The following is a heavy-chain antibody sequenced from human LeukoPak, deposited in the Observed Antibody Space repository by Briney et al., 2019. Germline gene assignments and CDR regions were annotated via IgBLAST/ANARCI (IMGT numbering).Heavy chain of an antibody. Sequence: SSQTLSLTCTVSGGSISSGGYYWSWIRQPPGKGLEWIGYIYHSGSTYYNPSLKSRVTISVDRSKNQFSLKLSSVTAADTAVYYCARVSEVELRYCSSTSCYWGAFDIWGQGTMVTVSS. CDR1: GGSISSGGYY. J-gene: IGHJ3*02. CDR2: IYHSGST. D-gene: IGHD2-2*01. V-gene: IGHV4-30-2*01. CDR3: ARVSEVELRYCSSTSCYWGAFDI.